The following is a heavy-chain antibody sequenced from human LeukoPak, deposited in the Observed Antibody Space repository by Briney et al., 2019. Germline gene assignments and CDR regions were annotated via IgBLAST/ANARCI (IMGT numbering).Heavy chain of an antibody. D-gene: IGHD2-2*02. CDR2: IYHSGST. Sequence: SETLSLTCTVSGGSISSYYWSWIRQPAGKGLEWIGSIYHSGSTYYNPSLKSRVTISVDTSKNQFFLKLSSVTAADTAVYYCARMWEYCSSTSCYTGFDYWGQGTLVTVSS. CDR1: GGSISSYY. V-gene: IGHV4-4*07. J-gene: IGHJ4*02. CDR3: ARMWEYCSSTSCYTGFDY.